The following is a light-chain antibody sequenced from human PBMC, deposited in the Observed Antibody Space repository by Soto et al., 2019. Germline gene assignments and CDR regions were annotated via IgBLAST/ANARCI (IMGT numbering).Light chain of an antibody. Sequence: EIVLTQSPGTLSLSPGERATLSFGSSQTVTSNYLAWYQQKPGQAPRLLIYGASTRATGIPARFSGSGSGTEFTLTISSLQFEDFAVYYCQQYNNWPWTFGQGTKVDIK. CDR1: QTVTSN. CDR2: GAS. CDR3: QQYNNWPWT. J-gene: IGKJ1*01. V-gene: IGKV3-15*01.